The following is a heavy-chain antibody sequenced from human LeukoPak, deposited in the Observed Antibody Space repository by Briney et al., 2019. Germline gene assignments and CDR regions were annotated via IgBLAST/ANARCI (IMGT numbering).Heavy chain of an antibody. J-gene: IGHJ4*02. V-gene: IGHV4-4*07. D-gene: IGHD3-10*01. CDR2: IYTGGNT. Sequence: SETLSLTCAVSGGSINSYYWSYIRQPAGKGLAWIGRIYTGGNTNYNPSLKSRVTMSVDTSKNQFSLKLSSVTAADTAVYYCAREAGGGWDYFDYWGQGTLVTVSS. CDR1: GGSINSYY. CDR3: AREAGGGWDYFDY.